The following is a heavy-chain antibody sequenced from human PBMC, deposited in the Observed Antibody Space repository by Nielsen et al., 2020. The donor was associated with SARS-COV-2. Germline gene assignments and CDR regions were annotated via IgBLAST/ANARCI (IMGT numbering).Heavy chain of an antibody. J-gene: IGHJ4*02. CDR3: ARDVRLRVSSSIVGAPNFDY. CDR2: INPSGGST. Sequence: SVKVSCKASGYTFTSYYMHWVRQAPGQGLEWMGIINPSGGSTSYAQKFQGRVTMTRDTSTSTVYMELSSLRSEDTAVYYCARDVRLRVSSSIVGAPNFDYWGQGTLVTVSS. D-gene: IGHD1-26*01. V-gene: IGHV1-46*01. CDR1: GYTFTSYY.